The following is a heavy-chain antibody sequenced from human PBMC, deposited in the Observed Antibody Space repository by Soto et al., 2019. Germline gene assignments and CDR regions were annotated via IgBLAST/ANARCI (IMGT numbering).Heavy chain of an antibody. J-gene: IGHJ4*02. V-gene: IGHV1-69*13. CDR2: IIPIFGTA. CDR1: GGTFSSYA. Sequence: SVKVSCNASGGTFSSYAISWVRQAAGQGLEWMGGIIPIFGTANYAQKFQGRVTITADESTSTAYMELSSLRSEDTAVYYCARGSLLTTVTTFDYWGQGTLVTVSS. CDR3: ARGSLLTTVTTFDY. D-gene: IGHD4-17*01.